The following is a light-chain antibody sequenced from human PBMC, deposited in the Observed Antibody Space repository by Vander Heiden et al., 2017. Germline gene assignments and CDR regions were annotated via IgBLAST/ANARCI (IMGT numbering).Light chain of an antibody. CDR1: QSVNSW. J-gene: IGKJ4*01. CDR3: QQRNNWLI. CDR2: DAS. Sequence: IVLTPSPATLSSSPGERATPSCRASQSVNSWLVWYQQKPGQAPKLLIYDASRTASGIPARFSGSGSGTDFTLTISSLEPEDSAVYYCQQRNNWLIFGGGTKVEIK. V-gene: IGKV3-11*01.